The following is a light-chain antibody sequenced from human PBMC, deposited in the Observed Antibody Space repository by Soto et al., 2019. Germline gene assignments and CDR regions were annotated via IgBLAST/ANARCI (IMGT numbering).Light chain of an antibody. CDR3: QQYNNWPPDRT. CDR2: GSS. J-gene: IGKJ1*01. CDR1: PSVSSN. Sequence: EIVMPQSPATLSVSPGERATLYCRASPSVSSNLAWYQQKPGQAPRLLIYGSSTRATGIPARFSGSRSGTEFTLTISSLQSEDFAIYFWQQYNNWPPDRTFGQGTKLEIK. V-gene: IGKV3-15*01.